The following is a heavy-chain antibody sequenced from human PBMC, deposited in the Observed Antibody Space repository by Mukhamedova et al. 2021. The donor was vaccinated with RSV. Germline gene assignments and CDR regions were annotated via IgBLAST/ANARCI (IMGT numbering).Heavy chain of an antibody. CDR3: ARGRSTFYFDS. D-gene: IGHD2-2*01. J-gene: IGHJ4*02. Sequence: VRHVPGKGLEWVAIISNDGSNKDYADSVKGRFTISRDNAKYTLYLEMNSLRTEDTAMYYCARGRSTFYFDSWGQGTQVTVSS. CDR2: ISNDGSNK. V-gene: IGHV3-30*03.